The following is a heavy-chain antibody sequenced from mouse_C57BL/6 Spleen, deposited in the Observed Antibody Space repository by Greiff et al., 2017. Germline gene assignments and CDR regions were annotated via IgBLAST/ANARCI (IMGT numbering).Heavy chain of an antibody. V-gene: IGHV1-64*01. CDR3: ARVDGYYRYCFDY. CDR2: IHPNSGST. Sequence: QVQLQQPGAELVKPGASVKLSCKASGYTFTSYWMHWVKQRPGQGLEWIGMIHPNSGSTNYNEKFKSKATLTVDKSSSTAYMQLSSLTSEDSAVYYWARVDGYYRYCFDYWGQGTTLTVSS. J-gene: IGHJ2*01. D-gene: IGHD2-3*01. CDR1: GYTFTSYW.